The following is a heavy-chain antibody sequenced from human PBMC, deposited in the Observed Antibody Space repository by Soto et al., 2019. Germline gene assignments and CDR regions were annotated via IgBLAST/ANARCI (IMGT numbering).Heavy chain of an antibody. V-gene: IGHV4-30-4*01. CDR2: IYYSGST. J-gene: IGHJ6*02. CDR3: ARNPAASMSYYYYGMDV. CDR1: GGSISSGDYY. Sequence: QVQLQESGPGLVKPSQTLSLTCTVSGGSISSGDYYWCWIRQPPGKGLEWIGYIYYSGSTYYNPSLKSRVTISVDTSKNQFSLKLSSVTAADTAVYYCARNPAASMSYYYYGMDVWGQGTTVTVSS. D-gene: IGHD2-15*01.